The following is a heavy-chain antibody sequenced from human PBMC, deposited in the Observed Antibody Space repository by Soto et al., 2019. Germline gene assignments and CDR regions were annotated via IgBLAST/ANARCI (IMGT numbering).Heavy chain of an antibody. CDR2: FSGGRDTT. D-gene: IGHD2-21*01. CDR1: GFTFSSYA. V-gene: IGHV3-23*01. CDR3: AKATSATCTGSICYSFDY. Sequence: GGSLRLSCVASGFTFSSYAMSWVRQAPGQRLEWVATFSGGRDTTWHADSVKGRFTVSRGSSKNTLSLQMNSLRPEDTALYYCAKATSATCTGSICYSFDYWGQGTLVTVSS. J-gene: IGHJ4*02.